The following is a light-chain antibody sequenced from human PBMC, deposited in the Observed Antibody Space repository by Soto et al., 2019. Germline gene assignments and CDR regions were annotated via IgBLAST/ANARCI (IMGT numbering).Light chain of an antibody. CDR3: QQSGT. J-gene: IGKJ1*01. Sequence: EIVLTQSPCTLSLSPGERATLSCRASQSVSSSYLAWYQQKPGQAPRLLIYGASSRATGIPDRFSGSGSGTDFTLTISRLEAEDFAVYYCQQSGTFGQGTKVDIK. V-gene: IGKV3-20*01. CDR1: QSVSSSY. CDR2: GAS.